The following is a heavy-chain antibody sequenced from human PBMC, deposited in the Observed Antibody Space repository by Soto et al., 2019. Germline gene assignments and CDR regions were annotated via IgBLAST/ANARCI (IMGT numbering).Heavy chain of an antibody. CDR2: IDPSDSYT. CDR1: GYSFTSYW. Sequence: GESLKISCKGSGYSFTSYWISWVRQMPGKGLEWMGRIDPSDSYTNYSPSFQGHVTISADKSISTAYLQWSSLKASDTAMYYCARLSVAGIDYYYYGMDVWGQGTTVTVSS. V-gene: IGHV5-10-1*01. D-gene: IGHD6-13*01. CDR3: ARLSVAGIDYYYYGMDV. J-gene: IGHJ6*02.